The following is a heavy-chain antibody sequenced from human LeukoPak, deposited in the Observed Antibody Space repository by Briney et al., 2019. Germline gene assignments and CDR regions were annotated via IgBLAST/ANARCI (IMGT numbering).Heavy chain of an antibody. CDR2: INPNSGGT. J-gene: IGHJ4*02. V-gene: IGHV1-2*02. Sequence: GASVKVSCKASGYTFTGYYMHWVRQAPGQGLEWTGWINPNSGGTNYAQKFQGRVTMTRDTSISTAYMELSRLRSDDTAVYYCAREVAVAGTFGYWGQGTLVTVSS. CDR1: GYTFTGYY. CDR3: AREVAVAGTFGY. D-gene: IGHD6-19*01.